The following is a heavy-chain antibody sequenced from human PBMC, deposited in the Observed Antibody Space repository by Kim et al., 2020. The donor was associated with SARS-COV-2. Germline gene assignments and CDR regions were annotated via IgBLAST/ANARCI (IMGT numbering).Heavy chain of an antibody. CDR1: GGTFSSYA. D-gene: IGHD6-19*01. CDR2: IIPIFGTA. CDR3: ARGSHSSGWYNGPADFDY. V-gene: IGHV1-69*13. Sequence: SVKVSCKASGGTFSSYAISWVRQAPGQGLEWMGGIIPIFGTANYAQKFQGRVTITADESTSTAYMELSSLRSEDTAVYYCARGSHSSGWYNGPADFDYWGQGTLVTVSS. J-gene: IGHJ4*02.